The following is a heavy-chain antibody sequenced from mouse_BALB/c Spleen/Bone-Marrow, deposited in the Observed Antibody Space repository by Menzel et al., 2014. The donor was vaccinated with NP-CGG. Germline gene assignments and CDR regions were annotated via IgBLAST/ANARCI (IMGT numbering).Heavy chain of an antibody. D-gene: IGHD4-1*02. CDR2: ISYSGST. Sequence: EVMLVESGPGLVKPSQSLSLTCTVTGYSITSDYAWNWIRQFPGNKLEWMGYISYSGSTTYNPSLKSRISITRDTSKNQFFLQLNSVTTEDTGTYYCARSNWVGWFAYWGQGTLVTVSA. J-gene: IGHJ3*01. CDR1: GYSITSDYA. V-gene: IGHV3-2*02. CDR3: ARSNWVGWFAY.